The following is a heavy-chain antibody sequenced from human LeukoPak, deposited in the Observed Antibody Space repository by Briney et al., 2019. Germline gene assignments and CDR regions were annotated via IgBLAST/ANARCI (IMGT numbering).Heavy chain of an antibody. CDR3: ARAMDTAMVFDY. V-gene: IGHV4-34*01. CDR2: INHSGST. CDR1: GGSFSGYY. D-gene: IGHD5-18*01. Sequence: SETLSLTCAVYGGSFSGYYWSWIRQPPGKGLEWIGEINHSGSTNYNPSLKSRVTISVDTSKNQFSLKLSSVTAADTAVYYCARAMDTAMVFDYWGQGTLVTVSS. J-gene: IGHJ4*02.